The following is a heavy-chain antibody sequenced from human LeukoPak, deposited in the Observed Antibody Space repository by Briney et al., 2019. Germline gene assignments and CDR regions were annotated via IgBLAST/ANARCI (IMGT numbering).Heavy chain of an antibody. CDR1: GFTFSSYD. Sequence: GGSLRLSCAASGFTFSSYDMNWVRQAPGKGLEWVSSLTIDSSYIYYADSVKGRFTVSRDNAKNSLYLEMNSLRAEDAAVYYCARGGVTAIRSDAFDIWGQGTMVTVSS. CDR3: ARGGVTAIRSDAFDI. J-gene: IGHJ3*02. D-gene: IGHD2-21*02. CDR2: LTIDSSYI. V-gene: IGHV3-21*01.